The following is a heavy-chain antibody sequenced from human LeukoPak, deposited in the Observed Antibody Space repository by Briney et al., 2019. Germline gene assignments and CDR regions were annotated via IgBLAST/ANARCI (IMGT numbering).Heavy chain of an antibody. CDR3: ARWYQLLSGFDP. V-gene: IGHV4-38-2*01. CDR2: IYHSGST. D-gene: IGHD2-2*01. J-gene: IGHJ5*02. Sequence: SETLSLTCAVSGYSISSGYYWGWIRQPPGKGLEWIGSIYHSGSTYYNPSLKSRVTISVDTPKNQFSLKLSSVTAADTAVYYCARWYQLLSGFDPWGQGTLVTVSS. CDR1: GYSISSGYY.